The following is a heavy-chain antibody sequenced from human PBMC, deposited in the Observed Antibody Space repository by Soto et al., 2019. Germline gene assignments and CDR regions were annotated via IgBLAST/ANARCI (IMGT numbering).Heavy chain of an antibody. CDR2: ISYDGSNK. CDR1: GFTFSSYA. J-gene: IGHJ6*02. CDR3: ARDLVRGGSGGYYGMDV. V-gene: IGHV3-30-3*01. Sequence: PGGSLRLSCAASGFTFSSYAMHWVRQAPGKGLEWVAVISYDGSNKYYADSVKGRFTISRDNSKNTLYLQMNSLRAEDTAVYYCARDLVRGGSGGYYGMDVWGQGTTVTVSS. D-gene: IGHD2-15*01.